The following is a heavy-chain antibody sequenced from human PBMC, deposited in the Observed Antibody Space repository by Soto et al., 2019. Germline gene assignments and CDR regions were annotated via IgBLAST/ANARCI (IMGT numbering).Heavy chain of an antibody. V-gene: IGHV3-23*01. J-gene: IGHJ2*01. CDR1: GFTFSSNA. CDR2: ISGSGGST. Sequence: EVQLLESGGGLVQPGGSLRLSCAASGFTFSSNAMSWVRQAPGKGLEWVSAISGSGGSTYYADSVKGRFTISRDNTKNTLYLQMNSLRAEDTAVYYCAKRPTPRGYFDLGGRGTLVTVSS. CDR3: AKRPTPRGYFDL.